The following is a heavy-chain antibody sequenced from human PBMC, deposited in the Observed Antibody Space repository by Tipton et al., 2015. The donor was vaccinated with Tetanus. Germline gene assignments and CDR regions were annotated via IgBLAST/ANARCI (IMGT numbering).Heavy chain of an antibody. CDR3: VRDRAAAGGSDY. CDR2: ISAYNGDT. J-gene: IGHJ4*02. D-gene: IGHD6-25*01. V-gene: IGHV1-18*01. CDR1: GYTFSNYG. Sequence: QLVQSGAEVKKPGASVKVSCKTSGYTFSNYGVSWVRQAPGRGLEWMGWISAYNGDTNTAQNLQGRVTMTTDTSTSTASMEVRSLTYDDTAVYYCVRDRAAAGGSDYWGQGTLVTV.